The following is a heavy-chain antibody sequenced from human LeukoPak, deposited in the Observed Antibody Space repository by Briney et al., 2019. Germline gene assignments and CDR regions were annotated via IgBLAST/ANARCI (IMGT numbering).Heavy chain of an antibody. CDR1: GGSFSGYY. CDR2: INHSGST. Sequence: SETLSLTCAVYGGSFSGYYWSWIRQPPGKGLEWIGEINHSGSTNYNPSLKSRVTISVDTSKNQFSLNLSSVTAADTAVYYCARVGLLWFGELLENDAFDIWGQGTMVTVSS. CDR3: ARVGLLWFGELLENDAFDI. D-gene: IGHD3-10*01. J-gene: IGHJ3*02. V-gene: IGHV4-34*01.